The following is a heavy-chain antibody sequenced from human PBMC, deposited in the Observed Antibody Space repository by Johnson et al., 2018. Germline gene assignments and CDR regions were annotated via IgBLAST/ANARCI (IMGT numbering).Heavy chain of an antibody. CDR3: ARDGGRDGDEGHGYMDV. Sequence: QVQLQESGPGLVKPSETLSLTCTVSSGSISGYYWSWIRQSPGKPPEWLGYVYDSGITHYKTSLRSRLTILVDTSKSQFSLKLTSVTAADTAVYYRARDGGRDGDEGHGYMDVWGKGTTVTVSS. CDR2: VYDSGIT. D-gene: IGHD4-17*01. CDR1: SGSISGYY. V-gene: IGHV4-59*01. J-gene: IGHJ6*03.